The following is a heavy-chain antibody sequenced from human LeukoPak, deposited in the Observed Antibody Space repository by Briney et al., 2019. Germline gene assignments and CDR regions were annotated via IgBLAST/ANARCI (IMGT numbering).Heavy chain of an antibody. CDR3: ARHLSSSWYFDY. CDR1: GGSISSGGYY. Sequence: SETLSLTCTVSGGSISSGGYYWSWIRQHPGKGLEWIGYIYYSGSTYYNPSLKSRVTISVDTSKNQFSLKLRSMTAADTAVYYCARHLSSSWYFDYWGRGTLVTVSS. V-gene: IGHV4-31*03. D-gene: IGHD6-13*01. J-gene: IGHJ4*02. CDR2: IYYSGST.